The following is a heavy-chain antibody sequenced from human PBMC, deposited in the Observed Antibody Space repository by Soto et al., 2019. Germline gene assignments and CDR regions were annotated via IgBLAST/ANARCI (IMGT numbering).Heavy chain of an antibody. J-gene: IGHJ4*02. V-gene: IGHV1-69*01. CDR3: ASGGRGYSYGRGYYFDY. CDR1: GGTFSSYA. CDR2: IIPIFGTA. Sequence: QVQLVQSGAEVKKPGSSVKVSCKASGGTFSSYAISWVRQAPGQGLEWMGGIIPIFGTANYAQKFQGRVTITADESTSTADMEQSSLRSEDTAVYYCASGGRGYSYGRGYYFDYWGQGTLVTVSS. D-gene: IGHD5-18*01.